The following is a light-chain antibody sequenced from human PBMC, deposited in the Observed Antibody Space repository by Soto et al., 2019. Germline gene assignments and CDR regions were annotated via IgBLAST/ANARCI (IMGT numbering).Light chain of an antibody. CDR2: GAS. V-gene: IGKV3-20*01. CDR1: ETISSSQ. J-gene: IGKJ1*01. Sequence: EIVLTQSSGSLSLSPGERATLSCRASETISSSQLAWYQQKPGQAPRLLIYGASSRATGIPDRFSGSGSGTDFTLTINRLEPEDFAVYYCQQYGSSPRGFGQGTKVEIK. CDR3: QQYGSSPRG.